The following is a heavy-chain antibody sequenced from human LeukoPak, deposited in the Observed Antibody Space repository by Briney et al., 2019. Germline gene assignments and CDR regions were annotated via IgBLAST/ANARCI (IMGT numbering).Heavy chain of an antibody. V-gene: IGHV3-23*01. Sequence: PGGSLRLSCAASGFTFSSYGMHWVRQAPGKGLEWVSALSGSGGSTYYADSVKGRFTISRDNSKNTLYLQMNSLRAEDTAVYFCAKDGLPAPPGYWGQGTLVTVSS. CDR1: GFTFSSYG. D-gene: IGHD2-2*01. CDR2: LSGSGGST. J-gene: IGHJ4*02. CDR3: AKDGLPAPPGY.